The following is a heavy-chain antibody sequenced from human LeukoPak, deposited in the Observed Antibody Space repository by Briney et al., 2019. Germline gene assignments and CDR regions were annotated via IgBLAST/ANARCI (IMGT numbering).Heavy chain of an antibody. V-gene: IGHV4-39*01. CDR3: ARGSVQGNWNYGEYLDY. Sequence: SETLSLTCTVSGGSISSSSYYWGWIRQPPGKGLEWIGSIYYSGSTYYNPSLKSRVTISVDTSKNQFSLQMNSVTPEDTAVYYCARGSVQGNWNYGEYLDYWGQGTLVTVS. CDR1: GGSISSSSYY. CDR2: IYYSGST. D-gene: IGHD4-17*01. J-gene: IGHJ4*02.